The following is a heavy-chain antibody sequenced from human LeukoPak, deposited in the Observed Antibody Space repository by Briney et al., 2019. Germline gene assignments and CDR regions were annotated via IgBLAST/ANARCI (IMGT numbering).Heavy chain of an antibody. Sequence: KTSETLSLTCTVSGGSISSYYWSWIRQPPGKGLEWIGYIYYTGSPNYNPSLKSRVTISVDTSKNQFSLKLSSVTAADTAVYYCARGALISYSYGPFDYWGQGTLVTVSS. CDR3: ARGALISYSYGPFDY. V-gene: IGHV4-59*01. J-gene: IGHJ4*02. CDR1: GGSISSYY. CDR2: IYYTGSP. D-gene: IGHD5-18*01.